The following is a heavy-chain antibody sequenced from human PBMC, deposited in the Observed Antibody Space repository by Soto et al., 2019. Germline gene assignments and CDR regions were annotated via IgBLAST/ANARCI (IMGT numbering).Heavy chain of an antibody. Sequence: QVQLQESGPGLVKPSQTLSLTCTVSGGSISSGDYYWSWIRQPPGKGLEWIGYIYYSGSTYYNPSLKSRVTISVDTSKNQFSLKLSSVTAADTAVYYCARGGKQLWVGPDYFDYWGQGTLVTVSS. D-gene: IGHD5-18*01. CDR2: IYYSGST. V-gene: IGHV4-30-4*01. J-gene: IGHJ4*02. CDR3: ARGGKQLWVGPDYFDY. CDR1: GGSISSGDYY.